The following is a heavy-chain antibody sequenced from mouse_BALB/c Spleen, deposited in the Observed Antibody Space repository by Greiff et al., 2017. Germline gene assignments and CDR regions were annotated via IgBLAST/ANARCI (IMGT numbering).Heavy chain of an antibody. D-gene: IGHD1-1*01. V-gene: IGHV5-9-3*01. J-gene: IGHJ2*01. CDR2: ISSGGSYT. Sequence: EVKLVESGGGLVKPGGSLKLSCAASGFTFSSYAMSWVRQTPEKRLEWVATISSGGSYTYYPDSVKGRFTISRDNAKNTLYLQMSSLRSEDTAMYYCARHEKLDSSYVYWGQGTTLTVSS. CDR1: GFTFSSYA. CDR3: ARHEKLDSSYVY.